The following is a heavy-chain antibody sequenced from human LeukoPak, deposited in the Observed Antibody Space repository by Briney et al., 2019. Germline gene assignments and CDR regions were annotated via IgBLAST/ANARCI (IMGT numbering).Heavy chain of an antibody. Sequence: GGSLRLSCAASGFTFDEYTMHWVRQAPGKGLEWVYLISWDGGSTYYADSVKGRFTISRDNSKNSLYLQMNSLRTEDTALYYCAKGAAAGYYYYYMDVWGKGTTVTVSS. CDR3: AKGAAAGYYYYYMDV. CDR1: GFTFDEYT. V-gene: IGHV3-43*01. D-gene: IGHD6-13*01. CDR2: ISWDGGST. J-gene: IGHJ6*03.